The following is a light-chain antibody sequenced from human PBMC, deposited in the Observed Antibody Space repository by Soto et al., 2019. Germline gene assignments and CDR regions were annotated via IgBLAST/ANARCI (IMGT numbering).Light chain of an antibody. Sequence: EIGLTQSPGTLSLSPGERATLSCRAVQSVSNNYLAWYQQKAGQAPRLLIYGASTRATGIPARFSGSGSGTEFTLTISSLQSEDFAVYYCQHYNNWPPWTFGQGTKVDNK. CDR1: QSVSNN. CDR2: GAS. V-gene: IGKV3D-15*01. J-gene: IGKJ1*01. CDR3: QHYNNWPPWT.